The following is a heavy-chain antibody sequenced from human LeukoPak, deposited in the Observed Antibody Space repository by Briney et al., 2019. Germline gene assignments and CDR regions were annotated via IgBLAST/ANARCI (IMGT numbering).Heavy chain of an antibody. V-gene: IGHV1-8*01. CDR1: GYTFTSHD. J-gene: IGHJ6*02. CDR3: ARTYYDFWSGYYPPALYYYYGMDV. D-gene: IGHD3-3*01. Sequence: ASVKVSFTASGYTFTSHDINWVRQATGQGLEWMGWMNPNSGNTGYAQKFQGRVTMTRNTSISTAYMELSSLRSEDTAVYYCARTYYDFWSGYYPPALYYYYGMDVWGQGTTVTVSS. CDR2: MNPNSGNT.